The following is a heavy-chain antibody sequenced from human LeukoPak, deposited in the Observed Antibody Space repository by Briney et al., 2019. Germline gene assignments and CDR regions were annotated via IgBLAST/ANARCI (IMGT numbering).Heavy chain of an antibody. CDR2: IYTSGTT. Sequence: PSETLSLTXSVSGGSISNYHWSWIRQPAGKGLEWIGRIYTSGTTNYNPSLKSRVTMSADTSKNQLSLKLRSVTAADTAVYYCARVVVGATSGNPYYFDYWGQGTLVTVSS. V-gene: IGHV4-4*07. CDR3: ARVVVGATSGNPYYFDY. J-gene: IGHJ4*02. CDR1: GGSISNYH. D-gene: IGHD1-26*01.